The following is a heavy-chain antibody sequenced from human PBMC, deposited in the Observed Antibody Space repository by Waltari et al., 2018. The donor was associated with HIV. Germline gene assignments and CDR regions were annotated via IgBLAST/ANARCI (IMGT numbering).Heavy chain of an antibody. CDR1: GGSFSGSY. D-gene: IGHD2-2*01. CDR2: INHSGST. Sequence: QVQLRQWGAGLLKPSETLSLTCAVYGGSFSGSYWSWIRQPPGKGLEWIGEINHSGSTNHNPSLKSRVTISVDTSKNQFSLKLTAVTAADTAVFYCARARLVSRGQYCSTTSCLPHYYYYYGMDVWGQGTTVTVSS. V-gene: IGHV4-34*01. CDR3: ARARLVSRGQYCSTTSCLPHYYYYYGMDV. J-gene: IGHJ6*02.